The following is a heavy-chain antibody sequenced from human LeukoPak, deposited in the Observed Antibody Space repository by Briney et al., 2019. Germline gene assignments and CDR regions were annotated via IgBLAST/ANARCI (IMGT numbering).Heavy chain of an antibody. D-gene: IGHD6-19*01. V-gene: IGHV3-74*01. CDR1: GFTFSSYW. J-gene: IGHJ4*02. CDR3: ARVQQQWLVHFDY. Sequence: PGRSLRLSCAASGFTFSSYWMHWVRQAPGKGLVWVSRINSDGSSTSYADSVKGRFTISRDNAKNTLYLQMNSLRAEDTAVYYCARVQQQWLVHFDYWGRGTLVTVSS. CDR2: INSDGSST.